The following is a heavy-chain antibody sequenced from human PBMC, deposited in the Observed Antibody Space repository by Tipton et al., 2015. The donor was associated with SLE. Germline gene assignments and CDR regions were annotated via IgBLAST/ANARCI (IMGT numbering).Heavy chain of an antibody. V-gene: IGHV4-39*07. Sequence: TLSLTCTVSGDSIRSLGYYWGWIRQPPGKGLEWLGTVYYSGSAYYNPPLESRVTISVDTSKNRFSLKLSSVTAADTAVYYCARRRAAVPFDYWGQGTLVTVS. CDR2: VYYSGSA. D-gene: IGHD6-13*01. J-gene: IGHJ4*02. CDR3: ARRRAAVPFDY. CDR1: GDSIRSLGYY.